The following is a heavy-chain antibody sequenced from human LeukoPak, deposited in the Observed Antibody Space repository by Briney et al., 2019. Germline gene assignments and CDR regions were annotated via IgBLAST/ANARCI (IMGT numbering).Heavy chain of an antibody. D-gene: IGHD6-13*01. CDR3: AKDFGYSSSWFPLMDV. Sequence: GGSLRLSCAASGFPFSSYGMHWVRQVLGKGLEWVAVISSDGSNEYYADSVKGRFTLSRENSKNTLYLEMSSLRAEDEAVYYCAKDFGYSSSWFPLMDVWGQGTTVTVSS. J-gene: IGHJ6*02. CDR2: ISSDGSNE. V-gene: IGHV3-30*18. CDR1: GFPFSSYG.